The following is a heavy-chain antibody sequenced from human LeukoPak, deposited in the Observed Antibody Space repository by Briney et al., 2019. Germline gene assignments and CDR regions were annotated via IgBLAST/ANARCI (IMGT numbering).Heavy chain of an antibody. D-gene: IGHD6-19*01. CDR2: INPNSGDT. V-gene: IGHV1-2*02. J-gene: IGHJ6*02. Sequence: ASVKVSCKASRYSFTVYYFHWVRQAPGQGLEWMGWINPNSGDTNYAQKFQGRVTMTRDTSISTAYMELSRLGADDTAVYYCARDRPLFSSGDYYGMDVWGQGTTVTVSS. CDR3: ARDRPLFSSGDYYGMDV. CDR1: RYSFTVYY.